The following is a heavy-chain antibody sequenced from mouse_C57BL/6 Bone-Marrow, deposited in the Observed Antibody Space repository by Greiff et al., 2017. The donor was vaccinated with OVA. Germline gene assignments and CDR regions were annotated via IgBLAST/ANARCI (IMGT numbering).Heavy chain of an antibody. CDR1: GFTFSDYG. CDR3: ARGYYGSSYEGLDY. Sequence: EVQLVESGGGLVKPGGSLKLSCAASGFTFSDYGMHWVRQAPEKGLEWVAYISSGSSTIYYADTVKGRFTISRDNAKNTLFLQMTSLRSEDTAMYYCARGYYGSSYEGLDYWGQGTTLTVSS. J-gene: IGHJ2*01. CDR2: ISSGSSTI. V-gene: IGHV5-17*01. D-gene: IGHD1-1*01.